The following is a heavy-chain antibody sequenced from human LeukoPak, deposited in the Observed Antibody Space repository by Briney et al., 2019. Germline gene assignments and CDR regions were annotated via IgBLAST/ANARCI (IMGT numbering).Heavy chain of an antibody. Sequence: ASVKVSCKASGYTFTSYYMHWVRQAPGQGLEWMGIINPSGGSTSYAQKFQGRVTMTRDTSTSTAYMELRSLRSDDTAVYYCARDLITFDFWSGYPYFDYWGQGTLVTVSS. CDR3: ARDLITFDFWSGYPYFDY. D-gene: IGHD3-3*01. CDR2: INPSGGST. CDR1: GYTFTSYY. J-gene: IGHJ4*02. V-gene: IGHV1-46*01.